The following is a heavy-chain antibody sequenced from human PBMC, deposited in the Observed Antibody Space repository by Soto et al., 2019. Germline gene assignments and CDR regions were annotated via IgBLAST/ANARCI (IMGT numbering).Heavy chain of an antibody. CDR1: GFTFGNYD. V-gene: IGHV3-23*01. J-gene: IGHJ4*02. D-gene: IGHD2-15*01. CDR2: ISGGGAGT. CDR3: AKDVYCSGGSCFSDFDY. Sequence: EVQLLESGGGLVQPGGSLRLSCAASGFTFGNYDMSWVRQAPGKGLEWVSSISGGGAGTYYADSVKGRFTISRDNSKNTLYLQLNSLRVEDTALYYCAKDVYCSGGSCFSDFDYWGQGTLVTVSS.